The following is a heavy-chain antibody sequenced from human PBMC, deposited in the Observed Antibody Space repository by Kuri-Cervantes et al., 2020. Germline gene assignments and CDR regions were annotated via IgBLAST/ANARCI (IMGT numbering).Heavy chain of an antibody. V-gene: IGHV4-4*02. CDR1: GGSISSSNW. D-gene: IGHD3-10*01. CDR2: IYHSGST. CDR3: ARIKGRGVIAFEI. J-gene: IGHJ3*02. Sequence: SCAVSGGSISSSNWWSWVRQPPGKGLEWIGEIYHSGSTNYNPSLKSRVTISVDKSKNQFSLKLSSVTAADTAVYYCARIKGRGVIAFEIWGQGTMVTVSS.